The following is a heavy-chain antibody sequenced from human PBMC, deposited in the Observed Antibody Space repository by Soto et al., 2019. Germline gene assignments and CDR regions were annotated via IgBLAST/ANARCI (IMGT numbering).Heavy chain of an antibody. J-gene: IGHJ3*02. CDR3: XXVXXHAFDI. CDR2: IYYSGTT. CDR1: GDSINNADYY. Sequence: QVQLQESGPGLVKPSQTLSLNGSVSGDSINNADYYWSWIRQHAGRGLEWIGYIYYSGTTYYNPSLTSRVTISMDTSKNQXSLEMXSVTXADTAVYYXXXVXXHAFDIRGQGTMVTVSS. V-gene: IGHV4-31*03.